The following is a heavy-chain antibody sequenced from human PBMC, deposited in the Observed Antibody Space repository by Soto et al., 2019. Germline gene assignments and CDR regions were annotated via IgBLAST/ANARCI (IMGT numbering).Heavy chain of an antibody. CDR2: IWYDGSNK. Sequence: PVGSHRLSCAASGFTFISYGMHWVRQAPGKGLEWVAIIWYDGSNKYYADSVKGRFTISRDNSKDTLYLQMNSLRAEDTAVYYCANSNPQVWGMDVWGQGTTVTVSS. CDR3: ANSNPQVWGMDV. D-gene: IGHD3-16*01. CDR1: GFTFISYG. V-gene: IGHV3-30*02. J-gene: IGHJ6*02.